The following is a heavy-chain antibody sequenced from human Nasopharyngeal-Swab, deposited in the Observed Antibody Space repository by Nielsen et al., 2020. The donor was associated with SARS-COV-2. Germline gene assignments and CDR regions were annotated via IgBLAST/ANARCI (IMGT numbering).Heavy chain of an antibody. CDR2: ISVNGAGT. CDR1: GFTFSSYA. J-gene: IGHJ6*02. V-gene: IGHV3-23*01. D-gene: IGHD2-2*01. CDR3: AKVSVVVPAAHTKTYYGMDV. Sequence: GGSLRLSCTASGFTFSSYAMTWVRQAPGKGLEWVSSISVNGAGTYYAGSVKGRFTISRDNSRNTLYLQLNSLRAEDTAVYYCAKVSVVVPAAHTKTYYGMDVWGQGTTVTVSS.